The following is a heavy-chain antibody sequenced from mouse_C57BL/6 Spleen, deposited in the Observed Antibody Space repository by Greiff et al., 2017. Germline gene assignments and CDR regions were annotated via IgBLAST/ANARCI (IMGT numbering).Heavy chain of an antibody. Sequence: QVQLQQPGAELVKPGASVKLSCKASGYTFTSYWMQWVKQRPGQGLEWIGEIDPSDSYTNYNQKFKGKATLTVDTSSSTAYMQRSSLTSEDSAVYYCARKGEDYYWGQGTSVTVSS. V-gene: IGHV1-50*01. J-gene: IGHJ4*01. CDR2: IDPSDSYT. CDR1: GYTFTSYW. CDR3: ARKGEDYY.